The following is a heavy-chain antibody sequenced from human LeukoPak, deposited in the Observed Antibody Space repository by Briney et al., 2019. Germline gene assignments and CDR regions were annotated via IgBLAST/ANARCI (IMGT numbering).Heavy chain of an antibody. J-gene: IGHJ5*02. CDR3: ARDSGTTGEVKFDP. Sequence: SETLSLTCTVSGGSISSYYWSWIRQPAGKGLEWIGRIYPGGNTYKPSLKSRVTMSIDTSKNQLSLKLSSVTAADTAMYYCARDSGTTGEVKFDPWGQGTLVTVSS. D-gene: IGHD3-10*01. V-gene: IGHV4-4*07. CDR2: IYPGGNT. CDR1: GGSISSYY.